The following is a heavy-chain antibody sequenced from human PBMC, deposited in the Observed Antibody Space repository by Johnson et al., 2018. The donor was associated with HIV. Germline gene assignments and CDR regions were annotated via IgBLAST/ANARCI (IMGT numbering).Heavy chain of an antibody. J-gene: IGHJ3*02. CDR2: IWFDESNK. V-gene: IGHV3-30*02. CDR1: GFTFSSYG. Sequence: QVQLVESGGGLVQPGGSLRLSCAASGFTFSSYGMHWVRQAPGKGLEWVAVIWFDESNKYYADSVKGRFTISRDNSKNTLYLQMNSLRAEDTAVYYCAKDKGVWGFDAFDIWGQGTMVTVSS. CDR3: AKDKGVWGFDAFDI. D-gene: IGHD3-16*01.